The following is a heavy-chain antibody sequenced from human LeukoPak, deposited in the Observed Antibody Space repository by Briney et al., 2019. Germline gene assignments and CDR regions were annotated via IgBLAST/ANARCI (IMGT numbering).Heavy chain of an antibody. Sequence: GASVKISCKASGYTFTSSGISWGRQAPGHGLEWQGWNSAFNSNTQYAQKHQGRVTMTTDTSTNTAYMELRSLRSDDPAIFYCARDKPNGSYEFSDWGQGTLVTVSS. V-gene: IGHV1-18*01. D-gene: IGHD3-3*01. CDR3: ARDKPNGSYEFSD. CDR1: GYTFTSSG. J-gene: IGHJ4*02. CDR2: NSAFNSNT.